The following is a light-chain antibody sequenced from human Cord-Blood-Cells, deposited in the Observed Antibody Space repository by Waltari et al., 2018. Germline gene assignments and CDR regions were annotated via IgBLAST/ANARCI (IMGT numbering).Light chain of an antibody. V-gene: IGLV2-14*01. Sequence: QSALTQSASVSGSPGQSITISCTGTSSDVGGYNYVSWYQQHPGKAPKLMIYDVSNQPSGVSNRFSGSKSGNTASLTISGLQAEDEADYYCSSYTSSSTYVFGTGTKVTVL. CDR2: DVS. CDR3: SSYTSSSTYV. CDR1: SSDVGGYNY. J-gene: IGLJ1*01.